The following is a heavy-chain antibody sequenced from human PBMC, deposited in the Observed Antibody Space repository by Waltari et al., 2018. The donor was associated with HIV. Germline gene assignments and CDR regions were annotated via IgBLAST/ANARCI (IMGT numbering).Heavy chain of an antibody. V-gene: IGHV3-53*02. Sequence: EVQLVETGGGLIQPGGSLRLSCAASGFTVSSNYMSWVRQAPGKGLAWVSVIYSGGSTYYAESVDGRFTISRDNSKTTLYLQMNSLRAEDTAVYYCARTSSSEGWFDPWGQGTLVTVSS. J-gene: IGHJ5*02. CDR1: GFTVSSNY. D-gene: IGHD6-13*01. CDR2: IYSGGST. CDR3: ARTSSSEGWFDP.